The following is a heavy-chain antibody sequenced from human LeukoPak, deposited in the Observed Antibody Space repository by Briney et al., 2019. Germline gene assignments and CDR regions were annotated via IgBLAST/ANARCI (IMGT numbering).Heavy chain of an antibody. V-gene: IGHV1-69*13. CDR2: IIPIFGTA. Sequence: SVKVSCKAPGYTFTSYGISWVRQAPGQGLEWMGGIIPIFGTANYAQKFQGRVTITADESTSTAYMELSSLRSEDTAVYYCARAGGPYYYDSSGYYPFDYWGQGTLVTVSS. D-gene: IGHD3-22*01. J-gene: IGHJ4*02. CDR1: GYTFTSYG. CDR3: ARAGGPYYYDSSGYYPFDY.